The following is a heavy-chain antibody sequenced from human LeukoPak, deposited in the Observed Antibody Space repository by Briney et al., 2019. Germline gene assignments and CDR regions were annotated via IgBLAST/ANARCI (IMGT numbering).Heavy chain of an antibody. J-gene: IGHJ4*02. D-gene: IGHD2-2*01. Sequence: ASVKVSCKASGYTFTSYGISWVRPAPRQGLEWMGWISAYNGNTNYAQKLQGRVTMTTDTSTSTAYMELRSLRSDDTAVYYCARVGPYCSSTSCYRLFDYWGQGTLVTVSS. CDR1: GYTFTSYG. V-gene: IGHV1-18*04. CDR3: ARVGPYCSSTSCYRLFDY. CDR2: ISAYNGNT.